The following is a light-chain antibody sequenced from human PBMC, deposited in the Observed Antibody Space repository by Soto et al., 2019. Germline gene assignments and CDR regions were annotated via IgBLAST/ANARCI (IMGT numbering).Light chain of an antibody. V-gene: IGLV1-40*01. Sequence: QSVLTQPPSVSGAQGKRPTTSCPGPSSNIGAGFDAHWYKQLPGTAPKLLIYANDDRPSGVPDRFSGSTSGTSASLAITGLQAEDAADYYCTSYTSSRTWVFGGGTKLTVL. CDR3: TSYTSSRTWV. J-gene: IGLJ3*02. CDR1: SSNIGAGFD. CDR2: AND.